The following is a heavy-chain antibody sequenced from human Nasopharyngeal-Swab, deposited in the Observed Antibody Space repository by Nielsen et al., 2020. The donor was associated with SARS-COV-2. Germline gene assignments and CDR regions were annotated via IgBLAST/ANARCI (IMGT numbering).Heavy chain of an antibody. Sequence: GESLKISCKASGYTFTTYWIGWVRQMPGKGLEWMGIIYPGDPSIRYSPSFQGQVTISADKSITTAFLQWNSLTASDTAMYYCARHGYGGSGGADYWGQGTLVTVSS. D-gene: IGHD4-23*01. CDR1: GYTFTTYW. CDR3: ARHGYGGSGGADY. J-gene: IGHJ4*02. V-gene: IGHV5-51*01. CDR2: IYPGDPSI.